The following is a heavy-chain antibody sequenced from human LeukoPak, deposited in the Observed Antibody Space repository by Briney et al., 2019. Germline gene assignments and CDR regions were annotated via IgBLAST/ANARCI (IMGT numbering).Heavy chain of an antibody. J-gene: IGHJ4*02. CDR1: GFTLRGDA. CDR2: ISGSGGST. D-gene: IGHD3-10*01. Sequence: PGGPLRLSGAAFGFTLRGDALSWFRQAPGKGLEWVSAISGSGGSTNYADSVKGRFTISRDNYKNTLYLQMNSLRADDTAVYYCAKGPIGWFGELSRFLDYWGQGTLVTVSS. CDR3: AKGPIGWFGELSRFLDY. V-gene: IGHV3-23*01.